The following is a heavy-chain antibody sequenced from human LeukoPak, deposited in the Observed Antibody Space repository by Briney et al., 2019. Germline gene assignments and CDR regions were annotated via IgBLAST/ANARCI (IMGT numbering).Heavy chain of an antibody. CDR2: INPSGGST. J-gene: IGHJ4*02. Sequence: ASVKVSCKASGYTFNNHYMYWVRQAPGQGLEWVGVINPSGGSTSYAQKFQGRVTMTRDTSTRTVYMEVNSLRSEDTAVYYCARQGTYSSAIGMGYWGQGTLVTVSS. CDR3: ARQGTYSSAIGMGY. D-gene: IGHD6-19*01. V-gene: IGHV1-46*02. CDR1: GYTFNNHY.